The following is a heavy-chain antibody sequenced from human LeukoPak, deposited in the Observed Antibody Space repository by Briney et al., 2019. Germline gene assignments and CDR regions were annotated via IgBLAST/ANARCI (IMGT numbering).Heavy chain of an antibody. J-gene: IGHJ4*02. Sequence: SETLSLTCAVYGGSFSGYYWSWIRQPPGKGLEWIGEINHSGSTNYNPSLKSRVTISVDTSKNQFSLKLSSVTAADTAVYYCARGRRDGGLRGSSGWPNHFDYWGQGTLVTVSS. D-gene: IGHD6-19*01. V-gene: IGHV4-34*01. CDR3: ARGRRDGGLRGSSGWPNHFDY. CDR1: GGSFSGYY. CDR2: INHSGST.